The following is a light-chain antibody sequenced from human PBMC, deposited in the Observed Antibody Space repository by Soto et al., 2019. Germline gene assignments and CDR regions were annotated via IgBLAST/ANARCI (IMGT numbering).Light chain of an antibody. J-gene: IGKJ2*01. Sequence: EIVLTQSPGTLSLSPGERATLSCRASQSVSSSYLAWYQQKPGQAPRLLIYGASSRATGIPDRFSGSGSGXXXXXXXSXXEPEXFXXXXCQQYGSSPPAYTFGQGTKLEIK. CDR1: QSVSSSY. V-gene: IGKV3-20*01. CDR3: QQYGSSPPAYT. CDR2: GAS.